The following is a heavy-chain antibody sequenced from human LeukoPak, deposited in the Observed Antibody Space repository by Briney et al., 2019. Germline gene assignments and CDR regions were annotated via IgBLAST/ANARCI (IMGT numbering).Heavy chain of an antibody. CDR3: ARVGASAYDAFDI. CDR1: GFTFSDYY. J-gene: IGHJ3*02. V-gene: IGHV3-11*01. D-gene: IGHD3-16*01. CDR2: ISSSGSTI. Sequence: PGGSLRLSCAASGFTFSDYYMGWIRQAPGKGLEWVSYISSSGSTIYYADSVKGRFTISRDNAKNSLYLQMNSLRAEDTAVYYCARVGASAYDAFDIWGQGTMVTVSS.